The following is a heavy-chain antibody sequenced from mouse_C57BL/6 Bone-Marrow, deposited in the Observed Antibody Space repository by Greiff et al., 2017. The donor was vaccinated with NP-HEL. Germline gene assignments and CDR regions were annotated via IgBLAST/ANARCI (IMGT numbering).Heavy chain of an antibody. CDR3: AKADWDKGDYFDY. CDR2: INPYNGGT. V-gene: IGHV1-19*01. D-gene: IGHD4-1*01. J-gene: IGHJ2*01. Sequence: VQLQQSGSVLVKPGASVKMSCKASGYTFTDYYMNWVKQSHGKSLEWIGVINPYNGGTSYNQKFKGKATLTVDKSSSTAYMELNSLTSEDSAVYYCAKADWDKGDYFDYWGQGTTLTVSS. CDR1: GYTFTDYY.